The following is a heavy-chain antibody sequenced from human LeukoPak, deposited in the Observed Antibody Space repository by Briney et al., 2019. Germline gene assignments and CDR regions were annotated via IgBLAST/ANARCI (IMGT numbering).Heavy chain of an antibody. CDR2: IRYDGSNK. CDR3: ARDEWELSEFDY. J-gene: IGHJ4*02. Sequence: PGGSLRLSCAASGFTFSSYGMHWVRQAPGKGLEWVAFIRYDGSNKYYADSVKGVFTISRDNSKNTLYLQMNSLRAEDTAVYYCARDEWELSEFDYWGQGTLVTVSS. V-gene: IGHV3-30*02. CDR1: GFTFSSYG. D-gene: IGHD1-26*01.